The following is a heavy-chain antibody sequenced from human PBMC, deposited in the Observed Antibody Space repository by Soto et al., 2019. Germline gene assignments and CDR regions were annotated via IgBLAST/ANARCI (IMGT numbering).Heavy chain of an antibody. Sequence: EVQLVESGGGLVQPGGSLRVSCAASGFTFGSYWMYWVRQAPGKGLVWVSRIDSDGSSTTYAVSVKGRFTTSRDNAKNTLYLQMSSLSVELTAVYYCARGRPYGMDVWGQGTTVTASS. CDR3: ARGRPYGMDV. CDR2: IDSDGSST. V-gene: IGHV3-74*01. CDR1: GFTFGSYW. J-gene: IGHJ6*02.